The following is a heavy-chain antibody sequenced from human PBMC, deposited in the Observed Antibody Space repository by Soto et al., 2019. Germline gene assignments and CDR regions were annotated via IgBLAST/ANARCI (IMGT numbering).Heavy chain of an antibody. J-gene: IGHJ6*02. CDR1: GYTFTSYG. D-gene: IGHD5-18*01. CDR3: ARDGVDTATGYYYGMDV. CDR2: ISAYNGNT. V-gene: IGHV1-18*01. Sequence: QVQLVQSGAEVKKPGASVKVSCKASGYTFTSYGISWVRQAPGQGLEWMGWISAYNGNTNYAQKLQGRVTMTTDTSTRTAYRELRSLRSDDTAVYYCARDGVDTATGYYYGMDVWGQGTTVTVSS.